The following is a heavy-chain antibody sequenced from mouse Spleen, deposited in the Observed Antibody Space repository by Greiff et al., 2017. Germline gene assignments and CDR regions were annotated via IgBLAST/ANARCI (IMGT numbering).Heavy chain of an antibody. D-gene: IGHD1-2*01. CDR2: ISSGGSYT. CDR3: AIRWYYGYDFDY. CDR1: GFAFSSYD. J-gene: IGHJ2*01. Sequence: DVQLVESGGGLVKPGGSLKLSCAASGFAFSSYDMSWVRQTPEKRLEWVATISSGGSYTYYPDSVKGRFTISRDNARNTLYLQMSSLRSEDTALYYSAIRWYYGYDFDYWGQGTTLTVSS. V-gene: IGHV5-9*02.